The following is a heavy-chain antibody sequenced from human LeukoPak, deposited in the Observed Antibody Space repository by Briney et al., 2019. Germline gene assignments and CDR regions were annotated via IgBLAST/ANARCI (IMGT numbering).Heavy chain of an antibody. CDR3: ARDSRGAFEY. D-gene: IGHD3-10*01. CDR1: GFTFSSYW. CDR2: IKEDGSEK. Sequence: GGSLRLSCAASGFTFSSYWMSWVRQAPGKGPEWVANIKEDGSEKYYVDSVKGRFTLSRDNAKESLYLQMNSLRDEDMAVYYCARDSRGAFEYWGQGTLVTVSS. V-gene: IGHV3-7*01. J-gene: IGHJ4*02.